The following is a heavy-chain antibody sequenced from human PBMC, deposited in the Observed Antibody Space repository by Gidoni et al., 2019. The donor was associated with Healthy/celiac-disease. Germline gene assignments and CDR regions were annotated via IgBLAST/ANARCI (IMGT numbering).Heavy chain of an antibody. Sequence: EVQLVESGGGLVQPGGSLRLSCAASGFTFSSYSMNWVRQAPGKGLEWVSYISSSSSTIYYADSVKGRFTISRDNAKNSLYLQMNSLRDEDTAVYYCARVGYCTNGVCFGYFDLWGRGTLVTVSS. CDR1: GFTFSSYS. J-gene: IGHJ2*01. D-gene: IGHD2-8*01. V-gene: IGHV3-48*02. CDR2: ISSSSSTI. CDR3: ARVGYCTNGVCFGYFDL.